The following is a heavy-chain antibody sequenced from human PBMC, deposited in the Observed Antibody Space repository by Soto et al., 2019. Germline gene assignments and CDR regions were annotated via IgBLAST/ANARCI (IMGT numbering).Heavy chain of an antibody. J-gene: IGHJ6*02. CDR1: GFTFDDNA. CDR3: ARDRKSRRYSSGWYGGYYYYGLDV. V-gene: IGHV3-9*01. D-gene: IGHD6-19*01. CDR2: INWKSDI. Sequence: PGGSLRLSCAVSGFTFDDNAMHWVRQAPEKGLEWVSGINWKSDIGYADSVKGRFTISRDNAENSLYLQMNSLRAEDTAVYYCARDRKSRRYSSGWYGGYYYYGLDVWGQGTSVTVSS.